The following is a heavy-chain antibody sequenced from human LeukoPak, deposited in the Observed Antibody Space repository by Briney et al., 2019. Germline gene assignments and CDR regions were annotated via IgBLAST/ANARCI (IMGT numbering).Heavy chain of an antibody. J-gene: IGHJ6*03. CDR2: IKQDGSEK. CDR3: ARDYYGSGSPNYHYYYYMDV. D-gene: IGHD3-10*01. Sequence: PGGSLRLSCAASGFTFSSYWMSWVRQAPGKGLEWVANIKQDGSEKYYVDSVKGRFTISRDNAKNSLYLQMNSLRAEDTAVYYCARDYYGSGSPNYHYYYYMDVWGKGTTVTVSS. CDR1: GFTFSSYW. V-gene: IGHV3-7*01.